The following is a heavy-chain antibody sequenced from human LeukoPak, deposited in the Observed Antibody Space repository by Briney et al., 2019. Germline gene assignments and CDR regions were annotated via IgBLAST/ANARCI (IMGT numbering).Heavy chain of an antibody. V-gene: IGHV1-69*01. J-gene: IGHJ4*02. CDR2: IIPIFGTA. Sequence: SVKVSCKASGGTFSSYAISWVRQAPGQGLEWMGGIIPIFGTANYAQKFQGRVTITADESTSTAYMELSSLRSEDTAVYYCARDSSHLYGSGSYILPFDYWGQGTLVTVSS. CDR1: GGTFSSYA. CDR3: ARDSSHLYGSGSYILPFDY. D-gene: IGHD3-10*01.